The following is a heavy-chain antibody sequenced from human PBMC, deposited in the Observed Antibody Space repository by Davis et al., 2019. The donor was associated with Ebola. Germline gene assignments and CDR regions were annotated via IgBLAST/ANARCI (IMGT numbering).Heavy chain of an antibody. CDR1: GFTVSSNY. CDR2: IYIGGNT. D-gene: IGHD2-15*01. V-gene: IGHV3-66*01. Sequence: GESLKISCAASGFTVSSNYMSWVRQAPGKGLEWVSVIYIGGNTYYADSVRGRFTISRDNSKNTLYLQMNSLRAEDTAVYYCARDRFRVAGYYYYGMDVWGQGTTVTVSS. J-gene: IGHJ6*02. CDR3: ARDRFRVAGYYYYGMDV.